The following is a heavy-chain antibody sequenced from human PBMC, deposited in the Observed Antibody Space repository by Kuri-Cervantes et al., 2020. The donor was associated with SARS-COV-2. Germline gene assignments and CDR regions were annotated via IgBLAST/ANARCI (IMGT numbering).Heavy chain of an antibody. CDR2: ISSSSSYI. CDR3: ARTSTWSIYFDY. CDR1: GFTFSSYE. Sequence: GRSLRLSCAASGFTFSSYEMNWVRQAPGKGLEWVSSISSSSSYIYYADSVKGRFTISRDNAKNSLYLQMNSLRAEDTAVYYCARTSTWSIYFDYWGQGTLVTVSS. V-gene: IGHV3-21*01. J-gene: IGHJ4*02. D-gene: IGHD2-8*02.